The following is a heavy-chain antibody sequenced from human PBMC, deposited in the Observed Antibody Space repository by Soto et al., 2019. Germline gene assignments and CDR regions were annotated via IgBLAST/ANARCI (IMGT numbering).Heavy chain of an antibody. CDR1: GFTFSTYE. Sequence: EVQLVESGGGLVQPGGSLRLSCAASGFTFSTYEMKWVCQAPGKGLEWVSYISYRGGSIYYADSVKGRFTIFRDDAKNSLYLQMNSLRAEDTAVYYCATHSTTTQSGWGQGTLVTVSS. V-gene: IGHV3-48*03. CDR2: ISYRGGSI. J-gene: IGHJ4*02. D-gene: IGHD1-1*01. CDR3: ATHSTTTQSG.